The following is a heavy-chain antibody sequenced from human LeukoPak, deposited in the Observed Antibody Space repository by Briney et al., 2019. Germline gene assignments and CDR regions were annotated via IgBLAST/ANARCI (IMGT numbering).Heavy chain of an antibody. CDR2: ISYDGSNE. J-gene: IGHJ4*02. D-gene: IGHD6-6*01. Sequence: TGGSLRLSCAASEFTFSNYAMHWVRQAPGKGLECVAVISYDGSNEYYADSVKGRFTISRDNSKNTLYMEMNSLRAEDTAVYYCAKGGRGSIATRPDYWGQGTLVTVSS. V-gene: IGHV3-30*18. CDR3: AKGGRGSIATRPDY. CDR1: EFTFSNYA.